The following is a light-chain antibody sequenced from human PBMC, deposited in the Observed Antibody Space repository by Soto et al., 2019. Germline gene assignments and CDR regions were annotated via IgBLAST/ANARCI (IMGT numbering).Light chain of an antibody. J-gene: IGKJ1*01. CDR2: KAS. V-gene: IGKV1-5*03. CDR3: QQYSTYPWT. CDR1: QSISSW. Sequence: DIQMTQSPSTLSASVGDRVTITCRASQSISSWLAWYQQKPGKAPKVLIYKASGLESGVPSRFSGSESGTEFTLTISSLQPDDFATYSCQQYSTYPWTFGQGTKVEVK.